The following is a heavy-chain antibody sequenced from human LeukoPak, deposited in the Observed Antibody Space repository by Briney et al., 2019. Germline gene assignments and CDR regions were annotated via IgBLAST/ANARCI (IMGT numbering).Heavy chain of an antibody. Sequence: PGGSLRLFCTVSGLTFSSFSLNWVRQAPGKGLERISYIRSSSNSVYYADSVKGRFTVSRDNAQNALYLQMDSLRAEDTAVYYCARISSILHYYGSGTFYSDWGQGTLVTVSS. J-gene: IGHJ4*02. V-gene: IGHV3-48*04. D-gene: IGHD3-10*01. CDR3: ARISSILHYYGSGTFYSD. CDR2: IRSSSNSV. CDR1: GLTFSSFS.